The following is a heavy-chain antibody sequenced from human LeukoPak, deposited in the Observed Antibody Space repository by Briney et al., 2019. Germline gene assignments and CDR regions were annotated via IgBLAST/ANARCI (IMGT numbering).Heavy chain of an antibody. J-gene: IGHJ3*02. CDR3: ARVVVVPAAMKDAFDI. Sequence: ASVKVSCKASGYTFTGYYMHWVRQAPGQGLEWMGWINPKSGGTNYAQKFQGRVTMTRDTSISTAYMELSRLRSDDTAVYYCARVVVVPAAMKDAFDIWGQGTMVTVSS. CDR1: GYTFTGYY. CDR2: INPKSGGT. V-gene: IGHV1-2*02. D-gene: IGHD2-2*01.